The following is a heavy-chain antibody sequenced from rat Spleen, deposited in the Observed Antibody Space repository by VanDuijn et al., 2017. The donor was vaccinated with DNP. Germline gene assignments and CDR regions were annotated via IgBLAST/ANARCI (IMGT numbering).Heavy chain of an antibody. J-gene: IGHJ2*01. Sequence: EVQLVESDGGLVQPGRSLKLSCAASGFTFSDSYMAWVRQAPTKGLEWVATISYAGSRTNYRESVKGRFTISRDNAKSTLYLQMDSLRSEDTATYYCARHGAWGQGVMVTVSS. CDR2: ISYAGSRT. CDR1: GFTFSDSY. CDR3: ARHGA. V-gene: IGHV5-29*01.